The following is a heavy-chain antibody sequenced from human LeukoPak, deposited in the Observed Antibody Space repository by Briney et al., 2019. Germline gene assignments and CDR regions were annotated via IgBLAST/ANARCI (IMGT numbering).Heavy chain of an antibody. CDR3: AKGFYGSRYWYFDL. D-gene: IGHD3-10*01. CDR1: GFTFDDYG. CDR2: ISTSGGTT. V-gene: IGHV3-23*01. Sequence: PGGSLRLSCAASGFTFDDYGMSWVRQAPGKGLEWVSTISTSGGTTYSADSVKGRFTISRDNSKNTLYLQMISLRAEDTAVYYCAKGFYGSRYWYFDLWGRGTLVTVSS. J-gene: IGHJ2*01.